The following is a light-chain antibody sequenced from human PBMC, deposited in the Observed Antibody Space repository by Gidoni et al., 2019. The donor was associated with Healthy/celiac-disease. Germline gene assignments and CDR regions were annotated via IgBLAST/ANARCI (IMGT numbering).Light chain of an antibody. CDR1: QSVLYSSNNKNY. CDR3: QQYYSTSYT. Sequence: DSVMTQSPDPLAVSLGERATINCKSSQSVLYSSNNKNYLAWYQQKPGQPPKLLIYWASTRESGVPDRFSGSGSGTDFTLTISSLQAEDVAVYYCQQYYSTSYTFGQGTKLEIK. J-gene: IGKJ2*01. CDR2: WAS. V-gene: IGKV4-1*01.